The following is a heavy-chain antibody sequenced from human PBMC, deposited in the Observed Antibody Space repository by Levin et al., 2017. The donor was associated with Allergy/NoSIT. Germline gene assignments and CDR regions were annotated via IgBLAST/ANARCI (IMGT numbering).Heavy chain of an antibody. V-gene: IGHV3-48*02. CDR1: GFTFSSYS. CDR3: ARERCCGGDCLIDY. D-gene: IGHD2-21*01. CDR2: ISSSSSTI. J-gene: IGHJ4*02. Sequence: GESLKISCAASGFTFSSYSMNWVRQAPGKGLEWVSYISSSSSTIYYADSVKGRFTISRDNAKNSLYLQMNSLRDEDTAVYYCARERCCGGDCLIDYWGQGTLVTVSS.